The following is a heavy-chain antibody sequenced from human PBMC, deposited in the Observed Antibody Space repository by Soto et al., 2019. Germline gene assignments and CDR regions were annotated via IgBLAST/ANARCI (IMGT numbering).Heavy chain of an antibody. J-gene: IGHJ4*02. Sequence: EVQLLESGGGLVQPGGSLRLSCAGTGFTFSSYAMSWVRQAPGKGLEWVASISGTGRSTYYTDSVKGRFTVSRDNSKNTLSLQMSRLGAEDTATDYCAKDLVNDFWSGSDTGDYWGQGTQVTVSS. CDR3: AKDLVNDFWSGSDTGDY. V-gene: IGHV3-23*01. CDR1: GFTFSSYA. D-gene: IGHD3-3*01. CDR2: ISGTGRST.